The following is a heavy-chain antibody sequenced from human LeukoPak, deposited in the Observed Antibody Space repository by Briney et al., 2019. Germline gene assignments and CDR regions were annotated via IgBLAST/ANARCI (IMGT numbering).Heavy chain of an antibody. CDR3: ARDGGVTGDPYY. Sequence: SETLSLTCNVSGGSVSSGAYYWSWVRQPPGKGLDWIGYVSNSGSAEYNPSLKSRVTMSVYTTTDQFSLKLSSVTAADTAVYYCARDGGVTGDPYYWGQGTLVTVSS. CDR1: GGSVSSGAYY. D-gene: IGHD7-27*01. CDR2: VSNSGSA. J-gene: IGHJ4*02. V-gene: IGHV4-61*08.